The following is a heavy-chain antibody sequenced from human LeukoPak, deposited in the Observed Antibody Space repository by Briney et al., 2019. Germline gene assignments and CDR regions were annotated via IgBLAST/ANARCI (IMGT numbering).Heavy chain of an antibody. CDR2: IYPGDSDT. Sequence: GESLKISCKGSGYRLTSYWIGWVRQMPGKGLEWMGIIYPGDSDTRYSPSFQGQVTISADKSISTAYLQWSSLKASDTAMYYCAKRYYYDSSGYYIDYWGQGTLVTVSS. V-gene: IGHV5-51*01. CDR3: AKRYYYDSSGYYIDY. CDR1: GYRLTSYW. J-gene: IGHJ4*02. D-gene: IGHD3-22*01.